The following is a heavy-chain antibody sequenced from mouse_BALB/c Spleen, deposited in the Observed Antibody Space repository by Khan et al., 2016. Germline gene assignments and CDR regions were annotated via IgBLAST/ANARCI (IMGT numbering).Heavy chain of an antibody. D-gene: IGHD1-1*01. CDR2: IDPANGNT. V-gene: IGHV14-3*02. J-gene: IGHJ2*01. Sequence: VQLQQSGAELVKPGASVKLSCTASGFNIKDTYMHRVKQRPEQGLEWIGRIDPANGNTKYDPKFQGKATITADKSSNTAYLQLSSLTSEDTAVYYCASPVGADFDYWGQGTTLTVSS. CDR1: GFNIKDTY. CDR3: ASPVGADFDY.